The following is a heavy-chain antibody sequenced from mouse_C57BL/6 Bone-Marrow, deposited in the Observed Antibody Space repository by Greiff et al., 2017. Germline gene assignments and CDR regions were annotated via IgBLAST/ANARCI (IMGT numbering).Heavy chain of an antibody. Sequence: VQLQQSGAELVRPGASVKLSCTASGFNIKDDYMHWVKQRPEQGLEWIGWIDPENGDTEYASKFQGKATITADKSSKTAYLQLSSLTSEDPAVYYCTTLRAMDYWGQGTSVTVSS. V-gene: IGHV14-4*01. J-gene: IGHJ4*01. CDR3: TTLRAMDY. D-gene: IGHD1-1*01. CDR1: GFNIKDDY. CDR2: IDPENGDT.